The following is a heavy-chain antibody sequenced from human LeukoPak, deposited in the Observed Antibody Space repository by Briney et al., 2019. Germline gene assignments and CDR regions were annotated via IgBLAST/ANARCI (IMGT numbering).Heavy chain of an antibody. Sequence: GGSLRLSCAASGFTFSGSAMHWVRQASGKGLEWVGRIRSKANSYATAYAASVKGRFTISRDDSKNTAYLQMNSLKTEDTAVYYCIRIIAAAGQYYFDYWGQGTLVTVSS. CDR2: IRSKANSYAT. J-gene: IGHJ4*02. D-gene: IGHD6-13*01. CDR1: GFTFSGSA. CDR3: IRIIAAAGQYYFDY. V-gene: IGHV3-73*01.